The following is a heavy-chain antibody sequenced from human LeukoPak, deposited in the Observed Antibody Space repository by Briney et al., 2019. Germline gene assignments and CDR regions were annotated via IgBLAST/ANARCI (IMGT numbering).Heavy chain of an antibody. CDR2: ISSSSSYI. J-gene: IGHJ4*02. CDR3: ARVLIREPTYEKDY. CDR1: GFTFSSYS. D-gene: IGHD1-14*01. V-gene: IGHV3-21*01. Sequence: GGSLRLSCAASGFTFSSYSMNWVRQAPGKGLEWVSSISSSSSYIYYADSVKGRFTISRDNAKNSLYLQMNSLRAEDTAVYYCARVLIREPTYEKDYWGQGTLVTVSS.